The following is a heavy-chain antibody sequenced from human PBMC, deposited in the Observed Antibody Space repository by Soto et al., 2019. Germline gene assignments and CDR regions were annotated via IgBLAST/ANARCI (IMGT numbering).Heavy chain of an antibody. J-gene: IGHJ6*02. D-gene: IGHD3-22*01. CDR2: ISGSGGST. V-gene: IGHV3-23*01. CDR1: GLTFSSYA. Sequence: GGSRRRSCAASGLTFSSYAMSWVRQAPGKGLEWVSAISGSGGSTYYADSVKGRFTISRDNSKNTLYLQMNSLRAEDTAVYYCAKSVGLDASSGYLYYYGMDVWGQGTTVTVSS. CDR3: AKSVGLDASSGYLYYYGMDV.